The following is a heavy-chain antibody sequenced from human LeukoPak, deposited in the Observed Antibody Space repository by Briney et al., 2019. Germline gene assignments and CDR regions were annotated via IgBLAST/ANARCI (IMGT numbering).Heavy chain of an antibody. Sequence: SETLSLTCAVYGGSFSGYYWSWIRQPAGKGLEWIGRIYSSGTTIYNPSLKSRVTMSVDTSKNQFSLKLSSVTAADTAVYFCASGSSGYDPWGQGTLVTVSS. D-gene: IGHD5-12*01. CDR3: ASGSSGYDP. CDR2: IYSSGTT. J-gene: IGHJ5*02. V-gene: IGHV4-59*10. CDR1: GGSFSGYY.